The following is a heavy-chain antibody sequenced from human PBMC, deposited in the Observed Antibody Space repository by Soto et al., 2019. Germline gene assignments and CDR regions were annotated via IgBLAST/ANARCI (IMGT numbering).Heavy chain of an antibody. CDR2: INSDGSST. CDR1: GFTFSSYW. J-gene: IGHJ6*02. D-gene: IGHD3-3*01. V-gene: IGHV3-74*01. CDR3: AREGNYDFWSGYYYYYGMDV. Sequence: GGSLRLSCAASGFTFSSYWMHWVRQAPGKGLVWVSRINSDGSSTSYADSVKGRFTISRDNAKNTLYLQMNSLRAEDTAVYYCAREGNYDFWSGYYYYYGMDVWGQGTTVTVSS.